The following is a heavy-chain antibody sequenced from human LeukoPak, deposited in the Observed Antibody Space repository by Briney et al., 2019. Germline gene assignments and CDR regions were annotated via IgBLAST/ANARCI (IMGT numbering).Heavy chain of an antibody. CDR2: ISYDGSNK. D-gene: IGHD6-19*01. CDR3: ANGAVVAGA. V-gene: IGHV3-30*18. Sequence: GGSLRLSCAASGFTFSSYGMHWVRQAPGKGLEWVAVISYDGSNKYYADSVKGRFTISGDNSKNTLYLQMNSLRAEDTAVYYCANGAVVAGAWGQGTMVTVSS. J-gene: IGHJ3*01. CDR1: GFTFSSYG.